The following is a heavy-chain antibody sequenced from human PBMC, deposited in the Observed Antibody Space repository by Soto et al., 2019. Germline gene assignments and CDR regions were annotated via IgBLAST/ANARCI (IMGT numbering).Heavy chain of an antibody. D-gene: IGHD3-22*01. V-gene: IGHV3-30*18. CDR2: ISYDGSNK. CDR3: AKDRQDYYDSSGYTNYFDY. CDR1: GFTFSSYV. Sequence: GGSLRLSCAASGFTFSSYVMHWVRQSPGKGLEWVAVISYDGSNKYYADSVKGRFTISRDNSKNTLYLQMNSLRAEDTAVYYCAKDRQDYYDSSGYTNYFDYWGQGTLVTVSS. J-gene: IGHJ4*02.